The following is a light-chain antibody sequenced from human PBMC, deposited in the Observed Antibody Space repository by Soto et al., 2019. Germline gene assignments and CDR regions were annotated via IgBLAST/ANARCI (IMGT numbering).Light chain of an antibody. CDR2: EVR. CDR3: TSYTPTGPLV. V-gene: IGLV2-14*01. Sequence: QSALTQPASVSGSPGQSITVSCTGTNTDVGGYNYVSWYQHRPGKAPRLMIYEVRNRLSGVSNRFSGTRSGNTASLTISGLQSEDEADYYFTSYTPTGPLVLASGTQLTVL. J-gene: IGLJ6*01. CDR1: NTDVGGYNY.